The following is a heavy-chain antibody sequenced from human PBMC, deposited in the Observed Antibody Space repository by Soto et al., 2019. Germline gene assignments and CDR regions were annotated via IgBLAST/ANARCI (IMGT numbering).Heavy chain of an antibody. V-gene: IGHV4-34*01. J-gene: IGHJ6*02. Sequence: LSLTCAVYGGSFSGYYWIWIRHPPGKGLEWIGEINHSGSTNYNPSLKSRVTISVDTSKNQFSLKLSSVTAADTAVYYCARGGGLRFLEWLSSDYYYYYGMDVWGQGTTVTVSS. CDR3: ARGGGLRFLEWLSSDYYYYYGMDV. CDR2: INHSGST. CDR1: GGSFSGYY. D-gene: IGHD3-3*01.